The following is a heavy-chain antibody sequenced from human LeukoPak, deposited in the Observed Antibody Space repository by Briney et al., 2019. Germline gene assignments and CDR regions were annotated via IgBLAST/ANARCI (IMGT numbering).Heavy chain of an antibody. CDR1: GYTSSSYW. J-gene: IGHJ3*02. CDR3: ARPRYYYYSSANDVLDI. V-gene: IGHV5-51*01. CDR2: VYTVDSDT. D-gene: IGHD3-22*01. Sequence: AESLKISCQGSGYTSSSYWIGWGRHIPPGNVWWMGSVYTVDSDTRYRPSFQGDVTISANKTITTAYLQWSSLQAADTAMYYCARPRYYYYSSANDVLDIWGQGTMVTVSP.